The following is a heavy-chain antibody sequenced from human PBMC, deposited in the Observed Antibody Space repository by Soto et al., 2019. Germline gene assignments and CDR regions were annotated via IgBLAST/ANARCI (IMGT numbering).Heavy chain of an antibody. CDR2: ISYDGSNK. D-gene: IGHD3-3*01. CDR1: GFTFSNYA. CDR3: ARVIRDFWSGYSN. V-gene: IGHV3-30-3*01. Sequence: QVQLVESGGGVVQPGRSLRLSCAASGFTFSNYAMHWVRQAPGKGLEWVAVISYDGSNKCYADSVKGRFTISRDNSKNTLYVQMNSLRPEDTAVYYCARVIRDFWSGYSNWGQGTLVTVSS. J-gene: IGHJ4*02.